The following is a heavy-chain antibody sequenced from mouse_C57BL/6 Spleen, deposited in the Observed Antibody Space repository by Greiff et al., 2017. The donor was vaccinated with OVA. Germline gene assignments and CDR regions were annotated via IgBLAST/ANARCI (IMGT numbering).Heavy chain of an antibody. D-gene: IGHD2-3*01. J-gene: IGHJ3*01. Sequence: EVQLQQSGPELVKPGASVKISCKASGYSFTGYYMNWVKQSPEKSLEWIGEINPSTGGTTYNQKFKAKATLTVDKSSSTAYMQLKSLTSEDSAVYYCARFPYDGFSWFAYWGQGTLVTVSA. CDR1: GYSFTGYY. CDR2: INPSTGGT. CDR3: ARFPYDGFSWFAY. V-gene: IGHV1-42*01.